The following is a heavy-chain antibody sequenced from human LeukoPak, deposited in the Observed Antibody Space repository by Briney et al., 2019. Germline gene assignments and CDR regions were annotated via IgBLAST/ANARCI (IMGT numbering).Heavy chain of an antibody. CDR1: GFTFSSCA. CDR3: ARVGDRDAFDI. CDR2: ISSNGGST. V-gene: IGHV3-64*01. J-gene: IGHJ3*02. D-gene: IGHD3-22*01. Sequence: GGSLRLSCAASGFTFSSCAMHWVRQAPGKGLEYVSAISSNGGSTYYATSVRGRFTISRDNSKNTLYLQMGSLRAEDMAVYYCARVGDRDAFDIWGQGTMVTVSS.